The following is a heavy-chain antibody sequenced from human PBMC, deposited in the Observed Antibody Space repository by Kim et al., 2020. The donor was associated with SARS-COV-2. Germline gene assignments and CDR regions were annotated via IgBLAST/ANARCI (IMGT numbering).Heavy chain of an antibody. CDR3: TTNGDYAAFDI. J-gene: IGHJ3*02. Sequence: DYAAPVKGRFTISRDDSKNTLYLQMNSLKTEDTAVYYCTTNGDYAAFDIWGQGTMVTVSS. V-gene: IGHV3-15*01. D-gene: IGHD4-17*01.